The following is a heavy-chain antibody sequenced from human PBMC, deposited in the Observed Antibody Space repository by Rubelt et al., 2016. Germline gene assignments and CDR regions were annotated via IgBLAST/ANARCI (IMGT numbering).Heavy chain of an antibody. D-gene: IGHD5-24*01. J-gene: IGHJ4*02. CDR1: GYTFTSYY. Sequence: QVQLVQSGAEVKKPGASVKVSCKASGYTFTSYYMHWVRQAPGQWLEWMGIINPSGGSTSYAQKVQGRVTMTRDTATSTVYVELSSLRSEDTAVYYCARERDDYGDYWGQGTLVTVSS. CDR2: INPSGGST. V-gene: IGHV1-46*01. CDR3: ARERDDYGDY.